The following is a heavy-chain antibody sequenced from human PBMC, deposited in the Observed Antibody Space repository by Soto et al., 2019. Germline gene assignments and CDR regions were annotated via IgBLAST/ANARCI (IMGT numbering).Heavy chain of an antibody. CDR3: AKVKNYDYVWGSYLNPLDV. Sequence: GGSLRLSCAASGFTFSSYGMHWVRQAPGKGLEWVAVILYDGSNKYYADSVKGRFTISRDNSKNTLYLQMNSLRAEDTAVYYCAKVKNYDYVWGSYLNPLDVWDHGTTVTVSS. CDR1: GFTFSSYG. D-gene: IGHD3-16*02. V-gene: IGHV3-30*18. J-gene: IGHJ6*02. CDR2: ILYDGSNK.